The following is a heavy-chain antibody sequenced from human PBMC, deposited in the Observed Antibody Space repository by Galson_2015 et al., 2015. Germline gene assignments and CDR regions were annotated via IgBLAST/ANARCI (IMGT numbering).Heavy chain of an antibody. CDR1: GFTFSDYY. CDR3: ARVPALDYGDYVNYYYGMDV. D-gene: IGHD4-17*01. J-gene: IGHJ6*02. Sequence: SLRLSCAASGFTFSDYYMSWIRQAPGKGLEWVSYISSSGSTIYYADSVKGRFTISRDNAKNSLYLQMNSLRAEDTAVYYCARVPALDYGDYVNYYYGMDVWGQGTTVTVSS. V-gene: IGHV3-11*01. CDR2: ISSSGSTI.